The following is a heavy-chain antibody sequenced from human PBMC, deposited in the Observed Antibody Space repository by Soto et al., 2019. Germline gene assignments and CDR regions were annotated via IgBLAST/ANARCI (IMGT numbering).Heavy chain of an antibody. J-gene: IGHJ4*02. CDR1: GGSIGNFY. CDR3: ARHPGYYDILTGYTTYYFDY. CDR2: IYYRGNT. V-gene: IGHV4-59*08. Sequence: SEPLSLTWTVSGGSIGNFYWRWILKQPGKGLEWIGYIYYRGNTDYNPSLKSRVTISLDTPKNQFSLKLSSVTAADTAVYYCARHPGYYDILTGYTTYYFDYWGQGILVTVSS. D-gene: IGHD3-9*01.